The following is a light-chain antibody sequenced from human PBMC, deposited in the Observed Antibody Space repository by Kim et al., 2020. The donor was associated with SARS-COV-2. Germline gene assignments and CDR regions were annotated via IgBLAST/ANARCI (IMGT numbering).Light chain of an antibody. V-gene: IGKV1-5*01. CDR2: DVT. CDR1: QSIRIY. CDR3: QQYNPYPLT. Sequence: AAVSHRLTIPCRPSQSIRIYWAWYQQTPGRAPKLLIYDVTDLESGVPSRFSGSGSGTEFSLTISSLQPDDFATYYCQQYNPYPLTFGHGTKLAI. J-gene: IGKJ2*01.